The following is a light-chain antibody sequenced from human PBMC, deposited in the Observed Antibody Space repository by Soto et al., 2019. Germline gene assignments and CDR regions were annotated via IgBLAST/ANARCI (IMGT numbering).Light chain of an antibody. CDR3: SSYSISTAYL. Sequence: QSALTQPASVAGAPGQAITISCTGTSRDVGGYDYVSWYHLHTAKAPTLLVFDVSTRPSGVSSRFSGSKSCNTASLPISGLQAQDEADSFCSSYSISTAYLFGTGPKVTVL. CDR2: DVS. V-gene: IGLV2-14*03. J-gene: IGLJ1*01. CDR1: SRDVGGYDY.